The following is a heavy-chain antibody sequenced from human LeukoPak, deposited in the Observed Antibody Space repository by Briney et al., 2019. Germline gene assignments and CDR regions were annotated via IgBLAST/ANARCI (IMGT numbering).Heavy chain of an antibody. V-gene: IGHV3-23*01. D-gene: IGHD3-10*01. CDR3: AKDGLAFLWFGELDYFDY. J-gene: IGHJ4*02. CDR2: ISGSGGST. CDR1: GFTFSSYA. Sequence: GGSLRLSCAASGFTFSSYAMSWVRQAPGEGLERVSSISGSGGSTYYADCVKGRFTISRDNSKNTLYLQMNSLRAEDTAVYYCAKDGLAFLWFGELDYFDYWGQGTLVTVSS.